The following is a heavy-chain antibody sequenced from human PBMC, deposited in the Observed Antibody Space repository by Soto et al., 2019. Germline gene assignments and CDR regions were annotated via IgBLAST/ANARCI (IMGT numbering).Heavy chain of an antibody. V-gene: IGHV1-24*01. D-gene: IGHD2-2*01. CDR1: GYTLTELS. CDR3: ATDLPLGYCSSTSCFDY. Sequence: QVQLVQSGAEVKKPGASVKVSCKVSGYTLTELSMHWVRQAPGKGPEWMGGFDPEDGETIYVQKFKGRVTMTEDTSTDTAYMELSSLRSEDTAVYYCATDLPLGYCSSTSCFDYCVQGTLVTVSS. CDR2: FDPEDGET. J-gene: IGHJ4*02.